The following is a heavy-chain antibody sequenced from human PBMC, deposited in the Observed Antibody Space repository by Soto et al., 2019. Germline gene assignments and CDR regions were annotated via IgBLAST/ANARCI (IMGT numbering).Heavy chain of an antibody. Sequence: QVPLVESGGGVVQPGRSLRLSCAASGFTFSIYAMYWVRQAPGKGLEWVAVMSFDGSNKYYADSVKGRFTISRDNSKNTVYLQMNSLRAEDTAVYYCARDLGGYNYGPLGYWGQGTLVTVSS. J-gene: IGHJ4*02. CDR2: MSFDGSNK. V-gene: IGHV3-30-3*01. CDR3: ARDLGGYNYGPLGY. D-gene: IGHD5-18*01. CDR1: GFTFSIYA.